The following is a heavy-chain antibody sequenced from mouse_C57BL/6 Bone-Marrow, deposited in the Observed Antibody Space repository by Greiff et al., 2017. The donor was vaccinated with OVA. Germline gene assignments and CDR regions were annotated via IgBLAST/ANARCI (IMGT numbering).Heavy chain of an antibody. CDR3: ARHHPYAMDY. CDR1: GFTFSDYY. V-gene: IGHV5-12*01. J-gene: IGHJ4*01. CDR2: ISNGGGST. Sequence: EVKVEESGGGLVQPGGSLKLSCAASGFTFSDYYMYWVRQTPEKRLEWVAYISNGGGSTYYPDTVKGRFTISRDNAKNTLYLQMSRLKSEDTAMYYCARHHPYAMDYWGQGTSVTVSS.